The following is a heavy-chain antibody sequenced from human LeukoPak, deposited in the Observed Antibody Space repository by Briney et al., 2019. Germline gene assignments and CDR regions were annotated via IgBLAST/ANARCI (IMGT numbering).Heavy chain of an antibody. J-gene: IGHJ5*02. CDR1: GYSISSGYY. V-gene: IGHV4-38-2*01. Sequence: PSETLSLTCAVSGYSISSGYYWGWIRQPPGKGLEWIGSIYHSGSTYYNPSLKSRVTISVDTSKSQFSLKLSSVTAADTAVYYCAIALVGATENWFDPWGQGTLVTVSS. CDR2: IYHSGST. D-gene: IGHD1-26*01. CDR3: AIALVGATENWFDP.